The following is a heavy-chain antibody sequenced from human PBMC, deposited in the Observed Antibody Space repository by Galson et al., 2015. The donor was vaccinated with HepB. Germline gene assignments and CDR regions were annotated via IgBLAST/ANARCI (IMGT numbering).Heavy chain of an antibody. D-gene: IGHD3/OR15-3a*01. CDR1: DFSSTSAW. CDR2: IKSKLEGGPI. J-gene: IGHJ2*01. V-gene: IGHV3-15*07. CDR3: ASHGRDWLSIYWYPHV. Sequence: SLRLSCAAPDFSSTSAWMNWVRQAPGKGLEWVGRIKSKLEGGPIEYAGPVKGRFVISRDDSKKVLYLQMNSLKMEDTGVYYCASHGRDWLSIYWYPHVWGNGTPVTVSS.